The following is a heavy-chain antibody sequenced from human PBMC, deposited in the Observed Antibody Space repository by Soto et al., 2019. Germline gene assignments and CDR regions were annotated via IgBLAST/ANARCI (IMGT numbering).Heavy chain of an antibody. Sequence: QVQLQESGPGLVKPSQTLSLTCTVSGGSISSGDYYWRWIRQPPGKGLEWIGYIYYSGSTYYNPSIKSRVTISVDTSKNQFSLKLSSVTAADTAVYYCARATTAAPYYYYGMDVWGQGTTVTVSS. D-gene: IGHD2-2*01. V-gene: IGHV4-30-4*01. CDR1: GGSISSGDYY. CDR2: IYYSGST. CDR3: ARATTAAPYYYYGMDV. J-gene: IGHJ6*02.